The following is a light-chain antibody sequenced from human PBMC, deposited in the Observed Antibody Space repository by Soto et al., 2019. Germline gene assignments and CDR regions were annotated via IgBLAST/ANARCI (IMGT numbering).Light chain of an antibody. CDR3: QQRSNRPRT. V-gene: IGKV3D-20*02. Sequence: EIVLTQSPGTLSLSPGERATLACRASKRVSSSYLAWYQQKPGQAPRLLIYDASNRATGIPARFSGSGSGTDFTLTISILEPEDFAVYCCQQRSNRPRTFGQGTKVDIK. CDR1: KRVSSSY. J-gene: IGKJ1*01. CDR2: DAS.